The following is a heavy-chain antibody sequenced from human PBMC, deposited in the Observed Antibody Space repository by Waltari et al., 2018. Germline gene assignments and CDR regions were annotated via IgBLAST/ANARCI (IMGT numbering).Heavy chain of an antibody. CDR2: INSDGSTI. CDR1: GFTFSSYW. J-gene: IGHJ4*02. D-gene: IGHD3-9*01. CDR3: ASAYYDILD. V-gene: IGHV3-74*01. Sequence: EVQLEESGGGLVQPGGSLRLSCAASGFTFSSYWMHWVRQAPGKGLVWGARINSDGSTISYADSVKGRFTISRDNAKNTLYLQMNRLSAEDTAVYYCASAYYDILDWGQGTLVTVSS.